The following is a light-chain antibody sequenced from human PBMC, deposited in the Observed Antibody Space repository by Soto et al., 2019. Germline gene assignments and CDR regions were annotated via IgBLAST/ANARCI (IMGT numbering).Light chain of an antibody. CDR3: QQRSSWPRT. CDR1: QYINTR. J-gene: IGKJ1*01. Sequence: EIVLTQSPATLSSFPGDRVTLSCRASQYINTRLAWYQHRPGQAPRLLIYDASNRASGIPARFSGSGSGTDFTLTISSLEPEDFALYYCQQRSSWPRTFGQGTKVDI. CDR2: DAS. V-gene: IGKV3-11*01.